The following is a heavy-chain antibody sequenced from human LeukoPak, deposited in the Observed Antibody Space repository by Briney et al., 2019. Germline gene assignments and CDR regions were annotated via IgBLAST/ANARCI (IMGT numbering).Heavy chain of an antibody. V-gene: IGHV3-30*02. CDR2: IRYDGSNK. J-gene: IGHJ4*02. Sequence: RGSLRLSCAASGFTFSSYGMHWVRQAPGKGLEWVAFIRYDGSNKYYADSVKGRFTISRDNSKNTLYLQMNSLRAEGTAVYYCAKDDLLLWFGESYFDYWGQGTLVAVSS. CDR3: AKDDLLLWFGESYFDY. D-gene: IGHD3-10*01. CDR1: GFTFSSYG.